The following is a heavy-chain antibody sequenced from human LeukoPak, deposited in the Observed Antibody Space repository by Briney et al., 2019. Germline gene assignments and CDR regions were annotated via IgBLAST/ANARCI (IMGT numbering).Heavy chain of an antibody. CDR1: GFTFSSYS. V-gene: IGHV3-21*01. CDR3: ARVPSSTIQHFDY. CDR2: ISSSSSYI. J-gene: IGHJ4*02. Sequence: GGSLRLSCAASGFTFSSYSMNWVRQAPGKGLEWVSSISSSSSYIYYADSVKGRFTISRDNAKNSLYLQMNSLRAEDTAVYYCARVPSSTIQHFDYWGQGTLVTVSS. D-gene: IGHD2-2*01.